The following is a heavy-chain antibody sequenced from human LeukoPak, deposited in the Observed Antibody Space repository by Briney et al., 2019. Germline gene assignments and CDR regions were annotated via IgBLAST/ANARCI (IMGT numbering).Heavy chain of an antibody. Sequence: SVKVSCKASGGTFSSYAISWVRQAPGQGLEWMGRIIPIFGTANYAQKFQGRVTITTDESTSTAYMELSSLRSEDTAVYNCARVGYYYDSSGYLYEWGQGTLVTVSS. D-gene: IGHD3-22*01. V-gene: IGHV1-69*05. CDR3: ARVGYYYDSSGYLYE. J-gene: IGHJ4*02. CDR2: IIPIFGTA. CDR1: GGTFSSYA.